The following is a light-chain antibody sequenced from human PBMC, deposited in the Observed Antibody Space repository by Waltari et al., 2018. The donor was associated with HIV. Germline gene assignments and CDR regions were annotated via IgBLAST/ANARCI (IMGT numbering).Light chain of an antibody. J-gene: IGLJ1*01. Sequence: QSALTQPASVSGSPGQSIPISCNGTSSDNGYYDSVSWYQQHPGKAPKLLIYEVNNRPSGISNRFSGSKSGNTASLTISGLQAEDEADYYCSSHTTSSTLYVFGTGTKVTVL. CDR1: SSDNGYYDS. CDR3: SSHTTSSTLYV. CDR2: EVN. V-gene: IGLV2-14*01.